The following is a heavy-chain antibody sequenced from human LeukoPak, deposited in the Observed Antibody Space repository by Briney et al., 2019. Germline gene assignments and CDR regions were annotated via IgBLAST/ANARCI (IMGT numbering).Heavy chain of an antibody. Sequence: DPSETLSLTCAVSGVSFNDYCWSWVRQTPGKGLEWIGEINHSGYTNDSPSLKSRVTLSIDTSRKQFSLNLRSVTVADSGIYYCTRMTTGHDYWGQGTLVSVSS. V-gene: IGHV4-34*01. CDR2: INHSGYT. J-gene: IGHJ4*02. D-gene: IGHD4-17*01. CDR1: GVSFNDYC. CDR3: TRMTTGHDY.